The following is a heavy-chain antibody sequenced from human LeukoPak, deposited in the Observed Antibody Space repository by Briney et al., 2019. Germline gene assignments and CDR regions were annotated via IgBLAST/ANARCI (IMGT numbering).Heavy chain of an antibody. CDR3: ARGPDDGYNFYTDYYFDY. CDR1: GDSVSSNSAA. J-gene: IGHJ4*02. CDR2: TYYRSKWYN. V-gene: IGHV6-1*01. Sequence: SQTLSLTCAISGDSVSSNSAAWNWIRQSPSSGLEWLGRTYYRSKWYNDYAVSVKSRITINPDTSKNQFSLQLNSVTPEDTAVYYCARGPDDGYNFYTDYYFDYWGQGTLVTVSS. D-gene: IGHD5-24*01.